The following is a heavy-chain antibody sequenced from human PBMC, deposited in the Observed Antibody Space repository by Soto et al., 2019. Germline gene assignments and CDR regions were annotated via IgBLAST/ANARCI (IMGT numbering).Heavy chain of an antibody. CDR3: ARDKITGLVDY. Sequence: QVQLQQWGAGLLKPSETLSLTCAVYGGSFSGYYWTWIRQPPGTGLEWIGEINHSGSTNYNPSLKSLLTITVETSKKQFSLKLTSVAAADTAVYYCARDKITGLVDYWGQGTLVTVSS. CDR2: INHSGST. V-gene: IGHV4-34*01. D-gene: IGHD2-8*02. J-gene: IGHJ4*02. CDR1: GGSFSGYY.